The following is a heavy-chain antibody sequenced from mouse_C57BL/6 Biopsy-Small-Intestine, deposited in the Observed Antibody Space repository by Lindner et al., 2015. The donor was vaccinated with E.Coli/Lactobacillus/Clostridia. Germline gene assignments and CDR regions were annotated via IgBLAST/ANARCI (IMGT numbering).Heavy chain of an antibody. D-gene: IGHD1-3*01. CDR1: GYTFTGYG. Sequence: SVKVSCKASGYTFTGYGISWVRQAPGQGLEWMGWISPNNGTTTYAQKLQGRVSMTADTSTNTAYMELRSLRSDDTAVYYCARHGRAARNIVVVLPARWAHDSWGQGTLVTVSS. CDR3: ARHGRAARNIVVVLPARWAHDS. V-gene: IGHV1S61*01. CDR2: ISPNNGTT. J-gene: IGHJ4*01.